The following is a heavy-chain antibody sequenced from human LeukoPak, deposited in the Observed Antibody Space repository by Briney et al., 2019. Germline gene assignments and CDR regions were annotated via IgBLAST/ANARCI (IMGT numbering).Heavy chain of an antibody. CDR1: GFIFSNHG. J-gene: IGHJ4*02. V-gene: IGHV3-23*01. CDR3: AKDRAWGAFAY. Sequence: GGTLRLSCAASGFIFSNHGMNWVRQAPGKGLEWVSGISGDAGRTYYADSVKGRFTISRDNSKNTLYLQMNSLRAEDTAIYYCAKDRAWGAFAYWGQGTLVTVSS. D-gene: IGHD1-26*01. CDR2: ISGDAGRT.